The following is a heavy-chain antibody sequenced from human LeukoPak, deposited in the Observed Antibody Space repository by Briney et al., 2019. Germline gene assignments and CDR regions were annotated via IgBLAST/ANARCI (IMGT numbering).Heavy chain of an antibody. J-gene: IGHJ5*02. CDR1: GFTFRSYL. Sequence: GGSLRLSCAASGFTFRSYLMSWVRQAPGKGLEWVATIKSDGSESYYVDSVKGRFIISRDNAKNLVYLHMNSLRAEDTAVYYCARDEGVSWLGPWGQGTPVTVTS. V-gene: IGHV3-7*03. CDR2: IKSDGSES. D-gene: IGHD2-8*01. CDR3: ARDEGVSWLGP.